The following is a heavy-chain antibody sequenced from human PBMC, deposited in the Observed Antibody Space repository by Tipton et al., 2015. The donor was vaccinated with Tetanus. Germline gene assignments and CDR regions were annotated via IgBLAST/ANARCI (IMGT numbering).Heavy chain of an antibody. J-gene: IGHJ6*02. Sequence: TLSLTCTVSGGSISSADYYWSWIRQPPGKGLEWIGYVSDSGSTYYNPSLKSRVTISVDTSKNQFSLRLSSVTAADTAVYYCARDHGITWGGMGYYYGMDVWGQGTTVTVSS. CDR1: GGSISSADYY. V-gene: IGHV4-30-4*01. D-gene: IGHD3-16*01. CDR2: VSDSGST. CDR3: ARDHGITWGGMGYYYGMDV.